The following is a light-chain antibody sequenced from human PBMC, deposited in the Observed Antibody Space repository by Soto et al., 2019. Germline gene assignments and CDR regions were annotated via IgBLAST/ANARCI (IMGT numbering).Light chain of an antibody. CDR1: QSVSSSY. Sequence: ESVLTQSPGTLSLSPGERATLSCRASQSVSSSYLAWYQQKPGQAPSLLIYAASDRATGIPGRFSGSGSGTDFTLTIRRLEPEDFAIYYCKQRGNWPRTFGQGTKVDIK. V-gene: IGKV3D-20*02. J-gene: IGKJ1*01. CDR2: AAS. CDR3: KQRGNWPRT.